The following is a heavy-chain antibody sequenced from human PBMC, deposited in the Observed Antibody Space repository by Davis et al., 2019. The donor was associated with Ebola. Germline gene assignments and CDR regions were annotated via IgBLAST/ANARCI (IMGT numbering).Heavy chain of an antibody. V-gene: IGHV3-23*01. CDR2: ISGSGGST. Sequence: GESLKISCAASGFTFSSYAMSWVRQAPGKGLEWVSAISGSGGSTYYADSVKGRFTISRDNSKNTLYLQMNSLRAEDTAVYYCAKHEGFWSGYFDSWGQGTQVSVSS. CDR3: AKHEGFWSGYFDS. J-gene: IGHJ4*02. CDR1: GFTFSSYA. D-gene: IGHD3-3*01.